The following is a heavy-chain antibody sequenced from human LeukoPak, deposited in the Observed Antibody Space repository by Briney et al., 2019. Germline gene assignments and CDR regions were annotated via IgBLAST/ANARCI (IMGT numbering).Heavy chain of an antibody. CDR3: AGEIGPQDY. V-gene: IGHV3-21*06. D-gene: IGHD3-22*01. CDR2: ISSTSIYT. Sequence: PGGSLRLSCAASGFPFSSYTMNWVRQAPGKGLEWVSSISSTSIYTYYADSVRGRFTVSRDNAKNSLYLQINSLRTEDTAVYYCAGEIGPQDYWGQGTLVTVSS. CDR1: GFPFSSYT. J-gene: IGHJ4*02.